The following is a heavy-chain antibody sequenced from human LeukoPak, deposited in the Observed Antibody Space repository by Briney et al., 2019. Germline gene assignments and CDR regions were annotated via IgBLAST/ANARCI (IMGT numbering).Heavy chain of an antibody. CDR1: GFTFSYHW. CDR3: AAVVVAATAFDY. J-gene: IGHJ4*02. CDR2: IKNDGTVK. D-gene: IGHD2-15*01. V-gene: IGHV3-7*01. Sequence: GGSLRLSCAASGFTFSYHWMTWVRQAPGKGLEWVANIKNDGTVKNYVDSVKGRFTISRDNAKNSLYLQMNSLRAEDTAVYYCAAVVVAATAFDYWGQGTLVTVSS.